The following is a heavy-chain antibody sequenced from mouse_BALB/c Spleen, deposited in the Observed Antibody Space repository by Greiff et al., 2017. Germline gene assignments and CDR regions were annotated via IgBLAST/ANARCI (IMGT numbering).Heavy chain of an antibody. CDR2: IDPENGNT. J-gene: IGHJ3*01. Sequence: VQLKESGAELVRPGALVKLSCKASGFNIKDYYMHWVKQRPEQGLEWIGWIDPENGNTIYDPKFQGKASITADTSSNTAYLQLSSLTSEDTAVYYCARVYYGNYPAYWGQGTLVTVSA. V-gene: IGHV14-1*02. CDR3: ARVYYGNYPAY. D-gene: IGHD2-1*01. CDR1: GFNIKDYY.